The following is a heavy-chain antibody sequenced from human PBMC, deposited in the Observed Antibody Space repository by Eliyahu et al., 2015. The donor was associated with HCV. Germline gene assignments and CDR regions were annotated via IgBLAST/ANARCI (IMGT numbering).Heavy chain of an antibody. J-gene: IGHJ4*02. CDR2: ISYDGSNK. V-gene: IGHV3-30*18. D-gene: IGHD6-13*01. CDR1: GFXLSSYG. Sequence: QVQLVESGGGVVQPGRXLRLSCAXSGFXLSSYGMHWVRQAPGKGLEWVAVISYDGSNKYYADSVKGRFTISRDNSKNTLYLQMNSLRAEDTAVYYCAKDLEQLAPFDYWGQGTLVTVSS. CDR3: AKDLEQLAPFDY.